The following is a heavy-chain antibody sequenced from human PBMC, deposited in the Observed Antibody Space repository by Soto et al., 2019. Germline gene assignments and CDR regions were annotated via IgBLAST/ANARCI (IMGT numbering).Heavy chain of an antibody. CDR2: MYHSGST. V-gene: IGHV4-59*08. CDR3: ARGHYDSSGAFDI. Sequence: PSETLSLTCTVSGGSISGYYWSWIRQPPGKGLEWIGEMYHSGSTNHNPSLKSRVTISVDKSKNQFSLKLSSVTAADTAVYYCARGHYDSSGAFDIWGQGTMVTVSS. J-gene: IGHJ3*02. CDR1: GGSISGYY. D-gene: IGHD3-22*01.